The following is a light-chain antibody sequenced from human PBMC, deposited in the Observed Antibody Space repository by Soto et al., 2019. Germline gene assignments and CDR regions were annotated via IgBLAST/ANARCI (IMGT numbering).Light chain of an antibody. V-gene: IGKV3-20*01. CDR1: QSVTNSY. J-gene: IGKJ5*01. CDR3: QQYGFSPIT. Sequence: EIVLTPSPDTLSLSPGERAALSCRASQSVTNSYLAWYQQKHGQAPRLLIYDASSRATGIPDRFSGSGSGPEYTLTINRLEPEDFAVYSCQQYGFSPITFGQGTRLEIK. CDR2: DAS.